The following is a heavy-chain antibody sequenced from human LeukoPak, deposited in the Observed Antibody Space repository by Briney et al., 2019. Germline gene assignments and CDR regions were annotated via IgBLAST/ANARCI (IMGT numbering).Heavy chain of an antibody. J-gene: IGHJ4*02. CDR2: IRYDGSIT. V-gene: IGHV3-30*02. CDR3: AKDENWRTLDY. D-gene: IGHD1-1*01. Sequence: GGPLRLSCAASGFAFSSYAMHWVRQAPGKGLEWVTFIRYDGSITYYADSVKGRFTISRDNSKNTLYLQMKSLRAEDTAVYYCAKDENWRTLDYWGQGTLVTVSS. CDR1: GFAFSSYA.